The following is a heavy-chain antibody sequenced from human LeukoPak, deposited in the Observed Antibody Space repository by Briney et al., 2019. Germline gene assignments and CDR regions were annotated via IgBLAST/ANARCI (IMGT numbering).Heavy chain of an antibody. CDR3: ARDKPYEYNWFDP. D-gene: IGHD3-3*01. Sequence: ASVKVSCKASGYTFTSYDINWVRPATGQGLEWMGWMNPNSGNTGYAQKFQGRVTMTRNTSISTAYMELSSLRSEDTAVYYCARDKPYEYNWFDPWGQGTLVTVSS. V-gene: IGHV1-8*01. J-gene: IGHJ5*02. CDR2: MNPNSGNT. CDR1: GYTFTSYD.